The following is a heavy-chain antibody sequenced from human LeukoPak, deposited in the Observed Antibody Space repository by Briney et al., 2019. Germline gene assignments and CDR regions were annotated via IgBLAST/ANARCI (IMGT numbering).Heavy chain of an antibody. J-gene: IGHJ5*02. CDR2: ISVRCTTI. CDR3: ARDEGEYCTRTTCYYGWFDP. D-gene: IGHD2-2*01. Sequence: GGSLRLSCAGSGFIFSTYGMNWVRQAPGKGLEWISYISVRCTTIYYADSVKGRFTISRDNAKSSLYLQMSSLRDEDTALYYCARDEGEYCTRTTCYYGWFDPWGQGTLVTVSS. CDR1: GFIFSTYG. V-gene: IGHV3-48*03.